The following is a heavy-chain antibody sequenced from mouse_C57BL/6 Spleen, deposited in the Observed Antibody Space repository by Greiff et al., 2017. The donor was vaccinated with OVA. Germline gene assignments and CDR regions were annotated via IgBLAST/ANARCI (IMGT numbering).Heavy chain of an antibody. V-gene: IGHV1-26*01. CDR3: ARRTPFYYFDY. CDR2: INPNNGGT. CDR1: GYTFTDYY. J-gene: IGHJ2*01. Sequence: EVQLQQSGPELVKPGASVKISCKASGYTFTDYYMNWVKQSHGKSLEWIGDINPNNGGTSYNQKFKGKATLTVDKSSSTAYMELRSLTSEDSAVYYCARRTPFYYFDYWGQGTTLTVSS.